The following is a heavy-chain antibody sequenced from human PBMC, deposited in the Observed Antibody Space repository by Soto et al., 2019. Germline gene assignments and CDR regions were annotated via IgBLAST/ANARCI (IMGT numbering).Heavy chain of an antibody. CDR1: GYKVSTWHNFTSYW. V-gene: IGHV5-51*01. CDR3: ARDGFSSSTSFDY. D-gene: IGHD2-2*01. Sequence: PGESLKISCMGSGYKVSTWHNFTSYWIAWVRQMPGKGLEWMGIIYPGDSDTKYSPSFQGQVTISADKSITTAYLQWNSLKASETGLYFGARDGFSSSTSFDYWGQETQVAVSS. J-gene: IGHJ4*02. CDR2: IYPGDSDT.